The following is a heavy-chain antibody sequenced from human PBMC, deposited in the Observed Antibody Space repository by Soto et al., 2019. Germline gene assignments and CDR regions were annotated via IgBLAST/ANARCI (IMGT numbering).Heavy chain of an antibody. V-gene: IGHV3-9*01. Sequence: DVQLVESGGGLVQPGRSLRLSCAASGFTFDDYAMHWVRQAPGKGLEWVSGISWNSGSIGYADSVKGRFTISRDNAKNSLYLQMNSLRAEDTALYYCAKDVCSGGSCYSDYWGQGTLVTVSS. J-gene: IGHJ4*02. CDR3: AKDVCSGGSCYSDY. CDR2: ISWNSGSI. CDR1: GFTFDDYA. D-gene: IGHD2-15*01.